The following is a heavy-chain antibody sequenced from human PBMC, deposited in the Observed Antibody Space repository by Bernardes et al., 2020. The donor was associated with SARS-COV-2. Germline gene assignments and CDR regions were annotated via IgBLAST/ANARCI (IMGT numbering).Heavy chain of an antibody. CDR3: ARHGGRHFDF. D-gene: IGHD2-15*01. CDR1: GGSFSGY. J-gene: IGHJ4*02. V-gene: IGHV4-34*01. CDR2: IHHSGGT. Sequence: LSLTCAVYGGSFSGYWSWIRQPPGKGLEWIGEIHHSGGTKYNPSLKSRVSISVDTSKNQFSLRLNSVTAADTAVYYCARHGGRHFDFWDQGALVTVSS.